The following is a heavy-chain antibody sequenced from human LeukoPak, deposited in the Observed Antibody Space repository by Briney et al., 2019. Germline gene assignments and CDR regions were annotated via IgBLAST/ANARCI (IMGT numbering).Heavy chain of an antibody. D-gene: IGHD6-19*01. Sequence: ASVKVSCKASGYTFTGYYTHWVRQAPGQGLEWMGRINPNSGGTNYAQKFQGRVTMTRDTSISTAYMELSRLRSDDTAVYYCARGVPIAVAGGWGHPGNYRGQGTLVTVSS. CDR3: ARGVPIAVAGGWGHPGNY. J-gene: IGHJ4*02. CDR2: INPNSGGT. CDR1: GYTFTGYY. V-gene: IGHV1-2*06.